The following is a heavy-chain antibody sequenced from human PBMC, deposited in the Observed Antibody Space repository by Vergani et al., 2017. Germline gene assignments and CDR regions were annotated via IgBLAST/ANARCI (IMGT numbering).Heavy chain of an antibody. J-gene: IGHJ3*02. V-gene: IGHV3-30*04. CDR3: ARDTASGWYARAFDI. D-gene: IGHD6-19*01. CDR1: GFTFSSYA. CDR2: ISYDGSNK. Sequence: QVQLVESGGGVVQPGRSLRLSCAASGFTFSSYAMHWVRQAPGKGLEWVAVISYDGSNKYYADSVKGRFTISRDNSKNTLYLQMNSLRAEDTAVYYCARDTASGWYARAFDIWGQGTMVTVSS.